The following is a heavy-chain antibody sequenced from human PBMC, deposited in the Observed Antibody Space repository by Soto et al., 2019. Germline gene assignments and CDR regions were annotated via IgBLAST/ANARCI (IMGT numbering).Heavy chain of an antibody. CDR1: GFTFSSYA. D-gene: IGHD4-17*01. CDR2: LSGSGSNP. V-gene: IGHV3-23*01. CDR3: AKTASMTIRDGFDH. J-gene: IGHJ4*02. Sequence: EVQVLEAGGGLVQPGGSLRLSCAASGFTFSSYAMSWVRQAPGQGLEWVSALSGSGSNPYYADSVKGRFTISRHNSKNTLYLQMNSLRDEDTALYYFAKTASMTIRDGFDHWGKGTLVTVSS.